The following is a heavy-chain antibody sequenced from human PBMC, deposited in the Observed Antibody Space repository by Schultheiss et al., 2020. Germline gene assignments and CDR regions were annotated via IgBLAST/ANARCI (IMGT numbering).Heavy chain of an antibody. D-gene: IGHD3-22*01. V-gene: IGHV3-33*08. CDR2: IWYDGSNK. CDR1: GFTFSSYG. CDR3: TRSPPSKYYYDSSGYYCFDY. Sequence: GGSLRLSCAASGFTFSSYGMHWVRQAPGKGLEWVAVIWYDGSNKYYADSVKGRFTISRDNSKNTLYLQMNSLKTEDTAVYYCTRSPPSKYYYDSSGYYCFDYWGQGTLVTVPQ. J-gene: IGHJ4*02.